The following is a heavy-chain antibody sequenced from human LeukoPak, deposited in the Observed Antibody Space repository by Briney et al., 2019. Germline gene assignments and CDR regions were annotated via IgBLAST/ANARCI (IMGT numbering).Heavy chain of an antibody. Sequence: PGGSLRLSCAASGFTFSSYWMSWVRQAPGKGLEWVANIKQDGSEKYYVDSVKGRFTISRDNAKNSLYLQMNSLRAEDTAGYYCARVSHFDWPYYYYYYMDVWGKGTTVTVSS. CDR1: GFTFSSYW. D-gene: IGHD3-9*01. CDR2: IKQDGSEK. CDR3: ARVSHFDWPYYYYYYMDV. J-gene: IGHJ6*03. V-gene: IGHV3-7*01.